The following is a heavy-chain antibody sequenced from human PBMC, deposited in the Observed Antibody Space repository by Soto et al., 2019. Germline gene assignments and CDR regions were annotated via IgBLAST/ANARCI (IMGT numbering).Heavy chain of an antibody. V-gene: IGHV3-23*01. D-gene: IGHD3-16*02. CDR2: IGGSGGST. J-gene: IGHJ4*02. CDR1: GFSFNNYA. Sequence: EVQLWDSGGGLVQPGGSLRLSCAASGFSFNNYAMSWVRQAPGKGLEWVSGIGGSGGSTFYADSVRGRFTISRETPKNTLYLQMNSLRPADTAVYYCAQDGYTNSLNTFDCWGQGTLGTVSS. CDR3: AQDGYTNSLNTFDC.